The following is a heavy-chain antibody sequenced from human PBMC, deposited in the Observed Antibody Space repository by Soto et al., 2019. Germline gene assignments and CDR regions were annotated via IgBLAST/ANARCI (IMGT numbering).Heavy chain of an antibody. CDR3: AGMPYTSRLRFDP. CDR1: GDSYSISTYS. J-gene: IGHJ5*02. CDR2: IYQSGVT. V-gene: IGHV4-30-2*01. D-gene: IGHD1-1*01. Sequence: PSETLSLTCNVSGDSYSISTYSWSWIRQPPGKALQWIGFIYQSGVTSYNPSLASRVSISLDRSNNQCSLKLKSVTTADTAVYFCAGMPYTSRLRFDPWGPGNLVNVSS.